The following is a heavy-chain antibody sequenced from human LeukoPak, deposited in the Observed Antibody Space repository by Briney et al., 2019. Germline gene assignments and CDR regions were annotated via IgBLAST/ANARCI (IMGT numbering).Heavy chain of an antibody. CDR3: ARGLGYCSRTSCYPDY. CDR1: GFTFSTYA. Sequence: GGSLRLSCAASGFTFSTYAMFWVRQAPGKGLGYVSAISGSGDTTYYANSVKGRFTISRDNSKNTLYLQMGSLRAEDMAVYYCARGLGYCSRTSCYPDYWGQGTLVTVSS. D-gene: IGHD2-2*01. V-gene: IGHV3-64*01. J-gene: IGHJ4*02. CDR2: ISGSGDTT.